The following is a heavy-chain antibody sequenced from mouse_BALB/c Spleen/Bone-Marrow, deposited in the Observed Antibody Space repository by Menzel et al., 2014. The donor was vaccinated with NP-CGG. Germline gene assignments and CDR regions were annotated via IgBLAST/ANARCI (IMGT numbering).Heavy chain of an antibody. D-gene: IGHD2-4*01. V-gene: IGHV5-6-5*01. Sequence: EVKLMESGGSLVQPGGSLKLSCAASGFTFSSYAMSWVRQTPEKRLGWVASISSGGSTYYPDSVKGRFTISRDNARNILYLQMSSLRSEDTAMYYCARGGGYDYGSWFAYLGQGTLVTVSA. CDR3: ARGGGYDYGSWFAY. CDR2: ISSGGST. CDR1: GFTFSSYA. J-gene: IGHJ3*01.